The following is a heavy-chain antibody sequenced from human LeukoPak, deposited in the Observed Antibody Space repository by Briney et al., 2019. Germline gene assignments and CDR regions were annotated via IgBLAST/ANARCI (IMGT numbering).Heavy chain of an antibody. V-gene: IGHV3-33*01. CDR1: GFTFSSYG. CDR2: IWYDGSNK. Sequence: GRSLRLSCAASGFTFSSYGMHWVRQAPGKGLEWVAVIWYDGSNKYYADSVKGRFTISRDNSKNTLYLQINSLRAEDTAVYYCARDDSSDIVVVPAAISGGFDPWGQGTLVTVSS. CDR3: ARDDSSDIVVVPAAISGGFDP. D-gene: IGHD2-2*02. J-gene: IGHJ5*02.